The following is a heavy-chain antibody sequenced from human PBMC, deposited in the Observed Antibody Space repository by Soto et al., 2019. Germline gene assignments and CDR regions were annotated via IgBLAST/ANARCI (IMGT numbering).Heavy chain of an antibody. CDR1: GYIFTDYY. CDR3: ARDVEDAYDSSDCQDRYEP. V-gene: IGHV1-46*01. Sequence: SSVKVSCKASGYIFTDYYMHRLRQAPGHGLEWMGTINPNGGGISYAQKFQGRVTMTRDTSTSTVYMELSSLRSEDTAVYYCARDVEDAYDSSDCQDRYEPWVQATLVTVPS. D-gene: IGHD3-22*01. CDR2: INPNGGGI. J-gene: IGHJ5*02.